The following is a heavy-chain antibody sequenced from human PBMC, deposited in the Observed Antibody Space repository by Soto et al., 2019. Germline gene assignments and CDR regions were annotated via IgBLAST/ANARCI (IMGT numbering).Heavy chain of an antibody. CDR2: IYHGGST. CDR1: GGSISSSNW. D-gene: IGHD6-13*01. Sequence: SETLSLTCAVSGGSISSSNWWSCVRQPPGKGLEWIGEIYHGGSTNYNPSLKSRVTISVDKSKNQFSLKLSSVTAADTAVYYCARRGRLAAAGTGYGMDVWGQGTKVTVSS. J-gene: IGHJ6*02. V-gene: IGHV4-4*02. CDR3: ARRGRLAAAGTGYGMDV.